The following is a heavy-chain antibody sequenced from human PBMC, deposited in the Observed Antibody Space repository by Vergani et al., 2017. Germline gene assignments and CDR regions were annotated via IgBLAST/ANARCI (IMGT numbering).Heavy chain of an antibody. Sequence: QVQLQESGPGLVKPSQTLSLTCTVSGDSISSGSHFWIWIRQPAGKELEWIGSVYTSGTTHYNPSLKIRVTIALDTSHHQFSLKLTAVTAADTAVYYCARSRAEPGMRHGASDLWGQGTMVTVSS. D-gene: IGHD4/OR15-4a*01. CDR3: ARSRAEPGMRHGASDL. CDR2: VYTSGTT. J-gene: IGHJ3*01. V-gene: IGHV4-61*02. CDR1: GDSISSGSHF.